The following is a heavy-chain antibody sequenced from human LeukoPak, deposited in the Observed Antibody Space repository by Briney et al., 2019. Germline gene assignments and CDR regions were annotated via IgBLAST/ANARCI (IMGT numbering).Heavy chain of an antibody. Sequence: GGSLRLSCAASGFTFSSYGMRWVRQAPGKGLEWVAFIRYDGSNKYYADSVKGRFTISRDNSKNTLYLQMNSLRAEDTAVYYCAKDPYSGSPNWFDPWGQGTLVTVSS. J-gene: IGHJ5*02. CDR3: AKDPYSGSPNWFDP. D-gene: IGHD1-26*01. V-gene: IGHV3-30*02. CDR2: IRYDGSNK. CDR1: GFTFSSYG.